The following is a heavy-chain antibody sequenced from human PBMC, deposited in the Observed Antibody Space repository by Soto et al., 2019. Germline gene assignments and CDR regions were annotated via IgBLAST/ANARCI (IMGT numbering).Heavy chain of an antibody. J-gene: IGHJ4*02. D-gene: IGHD1-26*01. CDR3: ARRGSGSYYDS. CDR1: GFTFSSYA. Sequence: EVQLLESGGGLVQPGGSLRLSCAASGFTFSSYAMRWVRQAPVKGLEWVSAISGSGGSTYYAASVKGRFTISRDNSKNTLYLQMNSLRAEDTAVYYCARRGSGSYYDSWGQGTLVTVSS. CDR2: ISGSGGST. V-gene: IGHV3-23*01.